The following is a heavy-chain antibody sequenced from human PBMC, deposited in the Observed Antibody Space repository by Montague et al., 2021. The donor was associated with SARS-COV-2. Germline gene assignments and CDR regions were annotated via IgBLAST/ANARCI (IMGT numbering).Heavy chain of an antibody. Sequence: SETLSLTCTVSGVSVTDYYWSWIRQPPGKGLEWVGYALYNKSTNLNPSLKSRVAISVDTSKNQFSLRLTSVTAADTAFYYCVRTPHYDGLNGPPDFWDQGTLVTVSS. D-gene: IGHD3-9*01. CDR3: VRTPHYDGLNGPPDF. CDR1: GVSVTDYY. V-gene: IGHV4-59*08. CDR2: ALYNKST. J-gene: IGHJ4*02.